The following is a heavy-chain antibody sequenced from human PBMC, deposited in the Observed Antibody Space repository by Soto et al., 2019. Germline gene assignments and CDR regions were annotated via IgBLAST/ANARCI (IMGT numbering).Heavy chain of an antibody. CDR1: GYSIGSGYY. CDR2: IYHAGSV. CDR3: ARTFDYYGMDV. Sequence: PSETLSLTCAVSGYSIGSGYYWAWIRQSPGKGLEWIGSIYHAGSVYYNPSLNGRVALSMDTSKNHFSLKLTSVTAADTAVYYCARTFDYYGMDVWCQGTTVTVSS. V-gene: IGHV4-38-2*01. J-gene: IGHJ6*02.